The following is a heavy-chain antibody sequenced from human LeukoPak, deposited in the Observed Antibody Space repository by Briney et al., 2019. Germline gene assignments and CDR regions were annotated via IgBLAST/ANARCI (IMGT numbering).Heavy chain of an antibody. Sequence: ASVKVSCKASGYTFTSYGINWVRQAPGQGLEWMGWISAYNGNTNYAQKLQGRVTMTTDTSTSTAYMELSSLRSEDTAVYYCARARDERWLQFRYFDYWGQGTLVTVSS. D-gene: IGHD5-24*01. CDR1: GYTFTSYG. CDR3: ARARDERWLQFRYFDY. V-gene: IGHV1-18*01. J-gene: IGHJ4*02. CDR2: ISAYNGNT.